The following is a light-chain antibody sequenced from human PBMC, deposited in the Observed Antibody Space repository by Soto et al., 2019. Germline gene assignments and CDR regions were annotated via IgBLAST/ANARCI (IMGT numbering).Light chain of an antibody. CDR2: DAS. J-gene: IGKJ1*01. Sequence: EIVLTHSPSTLSLSPLERATLSFMSSQSVSSYLAWYQQKPGQAPRLLIYDASNRATGIPARFSGSGSGTDFTLTISSLEPEDFAVYYCQQRSNWPYWTFGQGTKVDIK. CDR3: QQRSNWPYWT. CDR1: QSVSSY. V-gene: IGKV3-11*01.